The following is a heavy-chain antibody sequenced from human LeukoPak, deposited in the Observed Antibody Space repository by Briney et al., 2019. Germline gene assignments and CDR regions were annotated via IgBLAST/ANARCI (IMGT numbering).Heavy chain of an antibody. CDR1: GIMFSDYG. J-gene: IGHJ5*02. CDR3: AGGLREGWFDP. V-gene: IGHV3-33*03. D-gene: IGHD3-16*01. Sequence: QPGGSLRLSCGASGIMFSDYGMHWVRQAPGKGLEWVAVIWHDGSKKFYVDSVKGRFTVSRDNSKSTFDLRMESLRVEDTAMYYCAGGLREGWFDPWGQGTLVIVSS. CDR2: IWHDGSKK.